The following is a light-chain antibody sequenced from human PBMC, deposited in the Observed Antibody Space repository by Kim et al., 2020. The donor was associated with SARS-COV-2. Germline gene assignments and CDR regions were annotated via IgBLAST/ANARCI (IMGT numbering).Light chain of an antibody. J-gene: IGKJ4*01. V-gene: IGKV1-39*01. CDR3: QQSYGTLS. Sequence: DIQLTQSPSLSASIGDRVTITCRASQNINTYLHWYQHRPGKAPKLLIFLASRFQSGVPSRFIASGSGTDFTLTINGLQPEDFATYYCQQSYGTLSFGGGTKVDIK. CDR2: LAS. CDR1: QNINTY.